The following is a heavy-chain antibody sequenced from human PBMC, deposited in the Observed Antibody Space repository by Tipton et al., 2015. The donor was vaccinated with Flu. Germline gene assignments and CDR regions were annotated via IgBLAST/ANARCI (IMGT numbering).Heavy chain of an antibody. CDR1: GGSIRSSTDF. D-gene: IGHD3-22*01. V-gene: IGHV4-39*07. CDR2: IYYTGST. CDR3: ARVGPDSSALD. J-gene: IGHJ4*02. Sequence: TLSLTCTVSGGSIRSSTDFWAWIRQSPGKGLEWIGTIYYTGSTYYNVSLKSRVTISVDTSKNQFSLKMSSVTAADMAVYYCARVGPDSSALDWGQGTRVTVSS.